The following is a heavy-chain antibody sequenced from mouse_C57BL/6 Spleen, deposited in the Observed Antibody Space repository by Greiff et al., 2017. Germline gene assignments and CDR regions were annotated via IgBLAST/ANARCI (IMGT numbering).Heavy chain of an antibody. CDR3: TREPDLPYAMDY. CDR1: GFTFSSYA. Sequence: EVQVVESGEGLVKPGGSLKLSCAASGFTFSSYAMSWVRQTPEKRLEWVAYISSGGDYIYYADTVKGRFTISRDNARNTLYLQMSSLKSEDTAMYYCTREPDLPYAMDYWGQGTSVTVSS. J-gene: IGHJ4*01. CDR2: ISSGGDYI. V-gene: IGHV5-9-1*02.